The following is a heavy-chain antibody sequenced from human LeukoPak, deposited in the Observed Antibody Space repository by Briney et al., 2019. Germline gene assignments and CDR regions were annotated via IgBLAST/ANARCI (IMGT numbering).Heavy chain of an antibody. V-gene: IGHV4-4*07. CDR1: GGSISGYY. CDR3: ARESGSMRWFDP. J-gene: IGHJ5*02. D-gene: IGHD6-25*01. Sequence: PSETLSLTCTVSGGSISGYYWGWIRQPAGKGLEWIGRMSTSGNSNYIPSLVSRVTISVDTSKNQFSLNLSSVTAADTAVYYCARESGSMRWFDPWGQGTLVTVSS. CDR2: MSTSGNS.